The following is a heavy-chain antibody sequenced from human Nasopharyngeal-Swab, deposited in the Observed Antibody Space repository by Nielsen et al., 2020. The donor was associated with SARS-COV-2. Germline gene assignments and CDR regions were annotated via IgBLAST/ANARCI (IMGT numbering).Heavy chain of an antibody. CDR1: GFTFSTYA. J-gene: IGHJ4*02. D-gene: IGHD6-13*01. CDR3: ARDQSPYSSLDY. Sequence: GESLKISCAASGFTFSTYAMTWVRQAPGKGLEWVSRITPDGSSPSYADSVQGRFTISRDNAKNTLYLQLNSLRAEDTAVYYCARDQSPYSSLDYWGQGTLVTVSS. V-gene: IGHV3-74*01. CDR2: ITPDGSSP.